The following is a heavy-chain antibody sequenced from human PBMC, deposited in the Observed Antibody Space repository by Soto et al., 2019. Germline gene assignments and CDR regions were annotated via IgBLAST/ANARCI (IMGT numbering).Heavy chain of an antibody. D-gene: IGHD3-3*01. Sequence: ASVKVSCKTSGYTFTNYFVDWVRQAPGQGLEWMGWINSGNGNTKCSEKFQGRVTITRDTSASTAYMELNSLTSEDTAVYYCARGLTIFGVVIGYWGQGTLVTVSS. J-gene: IGHJ4*02. V-gene: IGHV1-3*01. CDR1: GYTFTNYF. CDR2: INSGNGNT. CDR3: ARGLTIFGVVIGY.